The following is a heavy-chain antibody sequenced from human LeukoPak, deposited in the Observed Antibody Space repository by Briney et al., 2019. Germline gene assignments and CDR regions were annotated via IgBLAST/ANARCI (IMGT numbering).Heavy chain of an antibody. CDR1: GGSISSGGYS. V-gene: IGHV4-30-2*01. CDR3: ASRNHPYCGGDCIDAFDI. Sequence: SETLSHTCAVSGGSISSGGYSWSWIRQPPGKGLEWIGYIYHSGSTYYNPSLKSRVTISVDRSKNQFSLKLSSVTAADTAVYYCASRNHPYCGGDCIDAFDIWGQGTMVTVSS. D-gene: IGHD2-21*02. J-gene: IGHJ3*02. CDR2: IYHSGST.